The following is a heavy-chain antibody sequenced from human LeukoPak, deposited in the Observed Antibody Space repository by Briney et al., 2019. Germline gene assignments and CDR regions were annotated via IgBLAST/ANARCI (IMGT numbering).Heavy chain of an antibody. Sequence: PSETLSLTCTVSGGSISSYYWNWIRQPPGKGLEWIGYIYDSGSTNYNTSLKSRLTISVDTSKNQFSLKLSSVTAADTAVYYCARYVWGSYPTFEDYWGQGTLITVSS. J-gene: IGHJ4*02. V-gene: IGHV4-59*01. CDR1: GGSISSYY. D-gene: IGHD3-16*02. CDR2: IYDSGST. CDR3: ARYVWGSYPTFEDY.